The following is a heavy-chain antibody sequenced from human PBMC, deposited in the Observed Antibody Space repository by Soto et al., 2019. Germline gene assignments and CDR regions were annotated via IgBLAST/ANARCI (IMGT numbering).Heavy chain of an antibody. D-gene: IGHD2-15*01. CDR2: IKQDGSEK. J-gene: IGHJ3*02. Sequence: HPGGSLRLSCAAPGFTFSSYWMSWVRQAPGKGLEWVANIKQDGSEKYYVDSVKGRFTISRDNAKNSLYLQMNSLRAEDTAVYYCARGWSRILYLGGYDAFDIWGQGTMVTV. CDR1: GFTFSSYW. CDR3: ARGWSRILYLGGYDAFDI. V-gene: IGHV3-7*01.